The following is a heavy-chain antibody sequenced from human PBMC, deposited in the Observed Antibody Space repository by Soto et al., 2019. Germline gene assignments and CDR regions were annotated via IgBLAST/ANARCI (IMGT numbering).Heavy chain of an antibody. CDR2: IKQDGSEK. Sequence: PGGSLRLSCAASGFTFSSYWMSWVRQAPGKGLEWVANIKQDGSEKYYVDSVKGRFTISRDNAKNSLYLQMNSLRAEDTVLYYCASLYYYDSSGYYIGAFDIWGQGTMVT. CDR3: ASLYYYDSSGYYIGAFDI. D-gene: IGHD3-22*01. J-gene: IGHJ3*02. V-gene: IGHV3-7*02. CDR1: GFTFSSYW.